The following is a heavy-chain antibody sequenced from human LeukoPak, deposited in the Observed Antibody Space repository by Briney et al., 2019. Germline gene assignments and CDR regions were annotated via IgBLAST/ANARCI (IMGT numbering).Heavy chain of an antibody. D-gene: IGHD1-26*01. CDR3: ARVGPGGSYKGAFDI. V-gene: IGHV1-18*01. J-gene: IGHJ3*02. CDR2: ISAYNGNT. Sequence: GASVKVSCKASGYTFTSYGISWVRQAPGQGLEWMGWISAYNGNTNCAQKLQGRVTMTTDTSTSTAYMELRSLRPDDTAVYYCARVGPGGSYKGAFDIWGQGTMVTVSS. CDR1: GYTFTSYG.